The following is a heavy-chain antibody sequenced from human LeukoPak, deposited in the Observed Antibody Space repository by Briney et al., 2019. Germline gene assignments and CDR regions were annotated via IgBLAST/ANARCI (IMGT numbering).Heavy chain of an antibody. V-gene: IGHV4-39*01. Sequence: SETLSLTCTVSGGSISSSSYYWGWIRQPPGKGLEWIGSIYYSGSTYYNPSLKSRVTISVDTSKNQFSLKLSSVTAADTAVYYCARFVLRYFDWPKYYFDYWGQGTLVTASS. CDR3: ARFVLRYFDWPKYYFDY. CDR1: GGSISSSSYY. D-gene: IGHD3-9*01. J-gene: IGHJ4*02. CDR2: IYYSGST.